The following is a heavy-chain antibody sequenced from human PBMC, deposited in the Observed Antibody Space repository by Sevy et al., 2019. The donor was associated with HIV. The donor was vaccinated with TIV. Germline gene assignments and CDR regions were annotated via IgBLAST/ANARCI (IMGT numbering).Heavy chain of an antibody. D-gene: IGHD3-9*01. CDR2: IKSKSDGGTT. CDR1: GFTFTYAW. Sequence: GGSLRLSCVASGFTFTYAWMGWARQGPRKGLEWVGRIKSKSDGGTTEYAAPVKGRFIISRDDSKNMLYLQMNSLKTEDTAVYYCTTDRYGLGYFDSIWGQGTLVTVSS. J-gene: IGHJ4*02. CDR3: TTDRYGLGYFDSI. V-gene: IGHV3-15*01.